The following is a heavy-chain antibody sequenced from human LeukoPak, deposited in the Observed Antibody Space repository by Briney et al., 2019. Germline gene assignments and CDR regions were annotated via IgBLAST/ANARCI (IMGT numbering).Heavy chain of an antibody. CDR1: GFTFSSYA. Sequence: SGGSLRLSCAASGFTFSSYAMSWVRQAPGKGLEWVSAISGSGGSTYYADSVKGRFTISRDNSKNTLYLQMNSLRAEDTAVYYCATSRPLAGEKPDYWGQGTLVTVSS. V-gene: IGHV3-23*01. J-gene: IGHJ4*02. D-gene: IGHD3-16*01. CDR2: ISGSGGST. CDR3: ATSRPLAGEKPDY.